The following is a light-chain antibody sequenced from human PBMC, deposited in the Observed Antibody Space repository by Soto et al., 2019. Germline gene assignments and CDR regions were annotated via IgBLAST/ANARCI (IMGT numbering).Light chain of an antibody. J-gene: IGKJ2*01. V-gene: IGKV3-11*01. Sequence: EIVLTQSPATLSLSPGERATLSCRASQSVSSYLAWYQQKPGQAPRLLIYDAFNRATGIPATFSGSGAGTDFTLAISSLEPEDFAVYYCQQRSNWPPYTFGQGTKLEIK. CDR2: DAF. CDR3: QQRSNWPPYT. CDR1: QSVSSY.